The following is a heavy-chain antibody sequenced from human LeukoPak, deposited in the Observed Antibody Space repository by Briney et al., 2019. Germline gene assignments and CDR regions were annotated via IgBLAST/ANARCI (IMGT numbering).Heavy chain of an antibody. CDR3: ARVKPGSSGHFDY. J-gene: IGHJ4*02. CDR2: INPNSGGT. CDR1: GYTFTGYY. D-gene: IGHD3-22*01. V-gene: IGHV1-2*02. Sequence: GASVKVSCKASGYTFTGYYMHWVRQAPGQGLEWMGWINPNSGGTNYAQKFQGRVTMTRDTSISTAYMELSRLRSDDTAVYYCARVKPGSSGHFDYWGQGTLVTVSS.